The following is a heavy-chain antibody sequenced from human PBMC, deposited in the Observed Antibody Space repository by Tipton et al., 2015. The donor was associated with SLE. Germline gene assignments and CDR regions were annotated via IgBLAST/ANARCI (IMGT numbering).Heavy chain of an antibody. Sequence: TLSLTCTVSGGSISSSSYYWGWIRQPAGKGLEWIGRIYTSGSTNYNPSLKSRVTMSVDTSKNQFSLKLSSVTAADTAVYYCARVSGAFDIWGQGTMVTVSS. V-gene: IGHV4-61*02. J-gene: IGHJ3*02. CDR3: ARVSGAFDI. CDR2: IYTSGST. CDR1: GGSISSSSYY.